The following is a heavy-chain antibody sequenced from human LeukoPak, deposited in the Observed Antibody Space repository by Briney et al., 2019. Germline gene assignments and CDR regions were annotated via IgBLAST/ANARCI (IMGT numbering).Heavy chain of an antibody. D-gene: IGHD6-19*01. V-gene: IGHV1-18*01. CDR2: LSAYKGNT. Sequence: ASVKVSCKASRYTSTSYGISWVRQAPGQGLGWMGWLSAYKGNTNYAQKLQGRVTMTTDTSTSTAYMELRSLRSDDTAVYYCARDDGDSSGWYVDYWGQGTLVTVSS. CDR1: RYTSTSYG. CDR3: ARDDGDSSGWYVDY. J-gene: IGHJ4*02.